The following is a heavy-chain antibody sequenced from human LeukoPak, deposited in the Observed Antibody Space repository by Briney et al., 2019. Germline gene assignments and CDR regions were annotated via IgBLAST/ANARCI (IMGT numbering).Heavy chain of an antibody. CDR3: AKEVRPTLDYYYYYMDV. CDR2: ISHSGST. D-gene: IGHD3-10*01. J-gene: IGHJ6*03. Sequence: SETLSLTCGVSGYSISSAYSWGWNRQPPGKGLEWIGSISHSGSTYYNPSLKSRVSMSVDTSKNQFSLRLTSLTAADTAVYYCAKEVRPTLDYYYYYMDVWGKGTTVTVSS. CDR1: GYSISSAYS. V-gene: IGHV4-38-2*02.